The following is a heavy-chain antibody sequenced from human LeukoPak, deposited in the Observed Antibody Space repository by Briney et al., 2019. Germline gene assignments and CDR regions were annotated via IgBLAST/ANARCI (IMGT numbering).Heavy chain of an antibody. CDR3: ARGFDGANAFDL. CDR1: GFTFSSYS. V-gene: IGHV3-7*01. J-gene: IGHJ3*01. CDR2: IKQDGSQK. Sequence: PGGSLRLSCAASGFTFSSYSMNWVRQAPGKGLEWVANIKQDGSQKYYVDSVKGRFTISRDNAKNSVYLQMNSLRAEDTAVYYCARGFDGANAFDLWGQGTLATVSS.